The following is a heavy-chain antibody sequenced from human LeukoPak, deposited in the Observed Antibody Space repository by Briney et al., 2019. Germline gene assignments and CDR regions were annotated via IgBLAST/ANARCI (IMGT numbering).Heavy chain of an antibody. CDR3: ARGTAAYFDS. Sequence: SQTLSLTCAISGDSVSSNSAAWNWIRQSPSRGLEWLGRTFYGSQWYNDYAISVKSRITINPDTSKNQFSLQLSSVTPEDTAVYYCARGTAAYFDSWGQGTLVTVSS. V-gene: IGHV6-1*01. J-gene: IGHJ4*02. CDR2: TFYGSQWYN. CDR1: GDSVSSNSAA. D-gene: IGHD2-21*02.